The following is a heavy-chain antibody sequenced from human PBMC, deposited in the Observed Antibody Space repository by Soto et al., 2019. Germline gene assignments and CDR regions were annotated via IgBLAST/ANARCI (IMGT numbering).Heavy chain of an antibody. D-gene: IGHD5-18*01. Sequence: QVQLVESGGGVVQPGRSLRLSCAASGFTFSSYAMHWVRQAPGKGLEWVAVISYDGSNKYYADSVKGRFTISRDKSKNTLYRQMNSQRAEDTAVYYCARDKVDTAMAAGYYFDYWGQGTLVTVSS. V-gene: IGHV3-30-3*01. CDR1: GFTFSSYA. CDR3: ARDKVDTAMAAGYYFDY. J-gene: IGHJ4*02. CDR2: ISYDGSNK.